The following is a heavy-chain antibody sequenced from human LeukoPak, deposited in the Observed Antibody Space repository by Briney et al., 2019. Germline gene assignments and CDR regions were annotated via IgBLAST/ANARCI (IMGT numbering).Heavy chain of an antibody. J-gene: IGHJ4*02. D-gene: IGHD6-19*01. CDR3: ARIRGIAVAGTIDY. CDR1: GFTFSSYA. CDR2: ISYDGSNK. V-gene: IGHV3-30-3*01. Sequence: PGGSLRLSCAASGFTFSSYAMHWVRQAPGKGLEWVAVISYDGSNKYYADSVKGRFTTSRDNSKNTLYLQMNSLRAEDTAVYYCARIRGIAVAGTIDYWGQGTLVTVSS.